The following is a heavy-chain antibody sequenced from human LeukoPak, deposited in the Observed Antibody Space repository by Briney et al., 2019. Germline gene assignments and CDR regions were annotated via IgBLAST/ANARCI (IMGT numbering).Heavy chain of an antibody. Sequence: SETLSLTCAVYGGSFSGYYWSWIRQPPGKGLEWIGEINHSGSTNYNPPLKSRVTISVDTSKNQFSLKLSSVTAADTAVYYCARRMGAPFDYWGQGTLVTVSP. CDR2: INHSGST. V-gene: IGHV4-34*01. CDR1: GGSFSGYY. CDR3: ARRMGAPFDY. D-gene: IGHD1-26*01. J-gene: IGHJ4*02.